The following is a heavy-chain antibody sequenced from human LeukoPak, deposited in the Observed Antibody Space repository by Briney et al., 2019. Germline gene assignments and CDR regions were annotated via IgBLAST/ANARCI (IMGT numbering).Heavy chain of an antibody. V-gene: IGHV4-4*02. Sequence: PSETLSLTCAVSGASISGSDWWTWVRQSPGKGLEWIGEIYHSGSTNYNPSLKSRVTISVDKSKSHFSLKVTSVTAADTAVYYCARVVGNTNFDSWGQGALVTVSS. CDR2: IYHSGST. D-gene: IGHD2-21*01. CDR1: GASISGSDW. CDR3: ARVVGNTNFDS. J-gene: IGHJ4*02.